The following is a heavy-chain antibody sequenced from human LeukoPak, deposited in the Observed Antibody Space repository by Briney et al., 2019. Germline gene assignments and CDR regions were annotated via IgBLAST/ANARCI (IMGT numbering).Heavy chain of an antibody. CDR1: GFTFSSYG. V-gene: IGHV3-30*02. CDR3: VTYRQVMLPFEA. J-gene: IGHJ5*02. D-gene: IGHD5-18*01. Sequence: PGGSLRLSCAASGFTFSSYGMHWVRQAPGKGLEWVAFIRSDGSNKYYADSVKGRFTISRDNSKLYLQMNSLRAEDTAIYYCVTYRQVMLPFEAWGQGTLVTVSS. CDR2: IRSDGSNK.